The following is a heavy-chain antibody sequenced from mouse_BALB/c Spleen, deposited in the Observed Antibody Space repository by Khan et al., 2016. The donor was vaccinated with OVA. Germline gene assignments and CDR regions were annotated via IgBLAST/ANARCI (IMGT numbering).Heavy chain of an antibody. CDR1: GFIFSNYG. D-gene: IGHD4-1*01. CDR3: ASHLTGSFAY. V-gene: IGHV5-6*01. Sequence: EVELVESGGDLVKPGGSLKLSCAASGFIFSNYGMSWVRQIPDKRLEWVATINSDGTYTYYPDSVKGRFTISRNNAKNTLYLEMSSLKSEDTAMYYCASHLTGSFAYWGQGTLVTVSA. CDR2: INSDGTYT. J-gene: IGHJ3*01.